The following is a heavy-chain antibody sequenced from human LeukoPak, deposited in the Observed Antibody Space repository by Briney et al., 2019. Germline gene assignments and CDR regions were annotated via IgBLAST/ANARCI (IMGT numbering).Heavy chain of an antibody. CDR2: ISNTDETR. J-gene: IGHJ4*02. V-gene: IGHV3-48*03. CDR3: AREIVSAVAGNFDY. D-gene: IGHD6-19*01. CDR1: GFSFSGYD. Sequence: GGSLRLSCAASGFSFSGYDMSWVRQAPGKGLEWVSYISNTDETRNYADSVKGRFTISRDNAKNSLHLEMNSLRAEDTAVYYCAREIVSAVAGNFDYWVQGTLVTVSS.